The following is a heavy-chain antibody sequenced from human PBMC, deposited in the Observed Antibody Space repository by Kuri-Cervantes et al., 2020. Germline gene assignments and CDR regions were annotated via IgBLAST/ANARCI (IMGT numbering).Heavy chain of an antibody. V-gene: IGHV1-46*01. CDR1: GYTFTSYY. CDR2: INPSGGST. Sequence: ASVKVSCKASGYTFTSYYMHWVRQAPGQGLEWMGIINPSGGSTSYAQKFQGRVTMTRDTSTSTVYMELSSLRSKDTAVYYCARDLTEMATIDKGSTIDYWGQGTLVTVSS. J-gene: IGHJ4*02. CDR3: ARDLTEMATIDKGSTIDY. D-gene: IGHD5-24*01.